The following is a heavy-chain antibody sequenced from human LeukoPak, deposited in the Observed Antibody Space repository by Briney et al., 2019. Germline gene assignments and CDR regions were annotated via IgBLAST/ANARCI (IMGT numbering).Heavy chain of an antibody. J-gene: IGHJ4*02. V-gene: IGHV5-51*01. Sequence: GESLKISCDASGYNFSYYWIKLVRQKPGKGLEWMGIIYPGDSDTRYGPSFQVHVTISADRSANTAYLQWSRLEASDTAKYFCARKANGMAAPFDSWAQGTLVTVSS. CDR2: IYPGDSDT. CDR1: GYNFSYYW. D-gene: IGHD6-13*01. CDR3: ARKANGMAAPFDS.